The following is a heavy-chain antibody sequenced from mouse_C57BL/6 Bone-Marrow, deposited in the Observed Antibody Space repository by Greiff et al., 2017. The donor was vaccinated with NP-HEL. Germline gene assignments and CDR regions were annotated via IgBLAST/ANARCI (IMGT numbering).Heavy chain of an antibody. D-gene: IGHD3-2*02. J-gene: IGHJ3*01. V-gene: IGHV1-74*01. Sequence: VKLQQPGAELVKPGASVKVSCKASGYTFTSYWMHWVKQRPGQGLEWIGRIHPSDSDTNYNQKFKGKATLTVDKSSSTAYMQRSSLTSEDSAVYYCAPQTAQATSFAYWGQGTLVTVSA. CDR2: IHPSDSDT. CDR1: GYTFTSYW. CDR3: APQTAQATSFAY.